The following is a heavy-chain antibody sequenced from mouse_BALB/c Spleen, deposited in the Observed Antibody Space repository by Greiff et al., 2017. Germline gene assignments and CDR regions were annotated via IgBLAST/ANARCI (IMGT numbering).Heavy chain of an antibody. Sequence: EVKVVESGGGLVQPGGSMKLSCVASGFTFSSYWMSWVRQSPEKGLEWVAEIRLKSDNYATHYAESVKGKFTISRDDSKSRLYLQMNSLRAEDTGIYYCTRPGTGYAMDYWGQGTSVTVSS. J-gene: IGHJ4*01. D-gene: IGHD4-1*01. CDR3: TRPGTGYAMDY. CDR2: IRLKSDNYAT. V-gene: IGHV6-6*02. CDR1: GFTFSSYW.